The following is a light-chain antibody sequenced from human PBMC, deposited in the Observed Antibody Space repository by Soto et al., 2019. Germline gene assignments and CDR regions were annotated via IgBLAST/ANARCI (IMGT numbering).Light chain of an antibody. J-gene: IGLJ1*01. CDR3: SSYAGNNNYV. V-gene: IGLV2-8*01. Sequence: QSALTQPPSASGSLGQSVTISCTGTSIDIGGYNSVSWYQHHPGKAPKLLIFEVTKRPSGVPDRFSGSKSGNTASLTVSGLQADDEADYFCSSYAGNNNYVFGTETKLTVL. CDR1: SIDIGGYNS. CDR2: EVT.